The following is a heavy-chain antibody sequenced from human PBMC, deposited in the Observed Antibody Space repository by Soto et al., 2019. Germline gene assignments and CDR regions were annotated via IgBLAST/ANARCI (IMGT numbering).Heavy chain of an antibody. V-gene: IGHV1-69*12. Sequence: QVQLVQSGAEVKKPGSSVKVSCKASGGTFSSYAISWVRQAPGQGLEWMGGIIPIFGTANYAQKCQGRVTXXAXEXXSTAYMELSSLRSEDTAVYYCARGAEYSSSSACLDWGQGTLVTVSS. CDR3: ARGAEYSSSSACLD. CDR1: GGTFSSYA. CDR2: IIPIFGTA. J-gene: IGHJ4*02. D-gene: IGHD6-6*01.